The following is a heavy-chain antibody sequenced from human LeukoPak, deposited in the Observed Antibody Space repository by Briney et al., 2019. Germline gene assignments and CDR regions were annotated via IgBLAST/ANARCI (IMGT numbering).Heavy chain of an antibody. Sequence: SETLSLTCAVYGGSFSGYYWSWIRQPPGKGLEWIGEINHSGSTNYNPSLKSRVTISVDTSKNQFSLKLSSVTAADTAVYYCARGSIAAAGLDFDYWGQGTLVTVSS. CDR3: ARGSIAAAGLDFDY. D-gene: IGHD6-13*01. V-gene: IGHV4-34*01. J-gene: IGHJ4*02. CDR2: INHSGST. CDR1: GGSFSGYY.